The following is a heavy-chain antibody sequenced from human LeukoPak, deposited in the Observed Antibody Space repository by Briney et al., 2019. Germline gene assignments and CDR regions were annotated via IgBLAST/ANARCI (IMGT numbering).Heavy chain of an antibody. Sequence: SQTLSLTCAISGDSVSRHDLTWDWVRQSPSRGLEWLGRTFYRSKWYNDYAVSVKSRITVSPDTSKNQFSLHLNSVTPEDTAVYYCASGWALSWGQGTLVTVSS. D-gene: IGHD1-26*01. V-gene: IGHV6-1*01. J-gene: IGHJ5*02. CDR3: ASGWALS. CDR2: TFYRSKWYN. CDR1: GDSVSRHDLT.